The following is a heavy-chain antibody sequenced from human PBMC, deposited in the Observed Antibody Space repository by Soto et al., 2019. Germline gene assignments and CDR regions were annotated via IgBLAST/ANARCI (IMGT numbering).Heavy chain of an antibody. V-gene: IGHV1-69*13. Sequence: SVKVSCKASGGTFSSYAISRVRQAPGQGLEWMGGIVPIFGTANYAQKFQGRVTITADESTSTAYMELSSLRSEDTAVYYCARVLLRYFDWLLSDGGTHDPWGQGTLVTVSS. CDR3: ARVLLRYFDWLLSDGGTHDP. D-gene: IGHD3-9*01. CDR1: GGTFSSYA. CDR2: IVPIFGTA. J-gene: IGHJ5*02.